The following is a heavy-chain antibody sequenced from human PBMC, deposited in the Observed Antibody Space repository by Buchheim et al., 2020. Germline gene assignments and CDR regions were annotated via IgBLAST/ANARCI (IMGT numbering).Heavy chain of an antibody. D-gene: IGHD2-2*01. CDR2: IYPRDSDT. J-gene: IGHJ4*02. CDR3: VRGSGYCSNTRCYLFDY. CDR1: GYSFTDYW. Sequence: EVQLVQSGAEVKKPGESLKISCKGSGYSFTDYWIGWVRQMPGKGLEWMATIYPRDSDTRYRPSFPGQVPISADKSLSRAYPQWSSLKASDTAMYYCVRGSGYCSNTRCYLFDYWGQGTL. V-gene: IGHV5-51*01.